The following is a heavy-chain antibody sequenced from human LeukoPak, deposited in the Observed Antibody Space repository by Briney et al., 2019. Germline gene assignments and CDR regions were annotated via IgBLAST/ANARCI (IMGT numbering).Heavy chain of an antibody. CDR2: IRSKAYGGTT. J-gene: IGHJ5*02. V-gene: IGHV3-49*04. Sequence: PGGSLRLSCTASGFTFGDYAMSRVRQAPGKGLEWVGFIRSKAYGGTTECAASVKGRFTISRDDSKSIAYLQMNSLKTEDTAVYYCTRVVLWDGDPRWFDPWGQGTLVTVSS. D-gene: IGHD4-17*01. CDR3: TRVVLWDGDPRWFDP. CDR1: GFTFGDYA.